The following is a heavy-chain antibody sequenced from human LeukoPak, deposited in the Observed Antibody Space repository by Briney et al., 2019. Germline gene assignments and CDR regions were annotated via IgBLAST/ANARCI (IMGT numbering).Heavy chain of an antibody. CDR2: INHRGST. J-gene: IGHJ5*02. V-gene: IGHV4-34*01. Sequence: SETLSLTCAVYGGSFSGYYWSWIRQPPGKGLEWIGEINHRGSTNYNPSLKSRVTISVDTSKNQFSLKLSSVTAADTAVYYCARAGGSDPVNWFDPWGQGTLVTVSS. CDR1: GGSFSGYY. CDR3: ARAGGSDPVNWFDP. D-gene: IGHD1-26*01.